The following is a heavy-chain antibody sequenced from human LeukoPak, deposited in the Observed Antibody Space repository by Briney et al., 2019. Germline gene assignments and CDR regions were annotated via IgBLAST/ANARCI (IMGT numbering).Heavy chain of an antibody. CDR3: ARGSGLGY. J-gene: IGHJ4*02. CDR2: MNHSGST. Sequence: SETLSLTCAVYGGSFSGYYWSWVRQPPGKGLEWVGEMNHSGSTNYNPSLKSRVTISVDTSKNQFSLKLSSVTAADTAVYYCARGSGLGYWGQGTLVTVSS. D-gene: IGHD3-10*01. V-gene: IGHV4-34*01. CDR1: GGSFSGYY.